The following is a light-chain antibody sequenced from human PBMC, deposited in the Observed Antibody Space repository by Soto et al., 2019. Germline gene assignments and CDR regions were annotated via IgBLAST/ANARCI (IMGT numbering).Light chain of an antibody. CDR2: DNI. V-gene: IGLV1-51*01. CDR1: SSNIGNNY. J-gene: IGLJ2*01. Sequence: QSVLTQPPSVSAAPGRKVTISCSGSSSNIGNNYVSWYQQLPGTAPKLLIYDNIMRPSGIPDRFSGSKSGTSGSLDITGLQTGDEADYYCATWDYSLTGEVFGGGTKVTVL. CDR3: ATWDYSLTGEV.